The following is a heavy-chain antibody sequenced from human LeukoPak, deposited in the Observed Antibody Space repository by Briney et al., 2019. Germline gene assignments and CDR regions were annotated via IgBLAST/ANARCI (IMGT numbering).Heavy chain of an antibody. CDR3: ARGKIGRYYYDSSGYHYFDY. CDR2: IYYTGIT. J-gene: IGHJ4*02. D-gene: IGHD3-22*01. CDR1: GGSMNSNNYY. V-gene: IGHV4-39*01. Sequence: SETLSLTCTVSGGSMNSNNYYWGWIRQPPGKGPEWIGSIYYTGITYYNPSLKSRVTMSVDTSKNQFSLRLGSVTAADTTFYYCARGKIGRYYYDSSGYHYFDYWGQGTLVTVSS.